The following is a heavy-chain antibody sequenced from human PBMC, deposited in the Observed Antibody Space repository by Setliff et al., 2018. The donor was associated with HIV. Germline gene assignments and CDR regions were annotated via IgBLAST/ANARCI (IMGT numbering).Heavy chain of an antibody. D-gene: IGHD2-15*01. Sequence: SETLSLTCTVSGGSISSSSYYWGWIRQPPGKGLEWIGSIYYSGSTYYNPSLKSRVTISVDTSKNQFSLKLSSVSAADTAVYFCARWGARGGSPDWHAFDMWGQGTMVTVSS. J-gene: IGHJ3*02. CDR1: GGSISSSSYY. V-gene: IGHV4-39*07. CDR2: IYYSGST. CDR3: ARWGARGGSPDWHAFDM.